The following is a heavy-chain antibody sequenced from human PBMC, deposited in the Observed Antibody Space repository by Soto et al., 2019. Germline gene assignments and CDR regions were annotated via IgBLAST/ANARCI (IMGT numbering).Heavy chain of an antibody. D-gene: IGHD6-19*01. CDR1: GFTFDDYT. CDR3: AKDGAVAGYFDY. V-gene: IGHV3-43*01. J-gene: IGHJ4*02. CDR2: ISWDGGST. Sequence: PGGSLRLSCAAFGFTFDDYTMHWVRQAPGKGLEWVSLISWDGGSTYYADSVKGRFTISRDNSKNSLYLQMNSLRTEDTALYYCAKDGAVAGYFDYWGQGTLVTVSS.